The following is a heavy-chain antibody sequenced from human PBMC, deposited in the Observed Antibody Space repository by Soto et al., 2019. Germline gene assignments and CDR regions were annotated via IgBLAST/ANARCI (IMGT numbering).Heavy chain of an antibody. CDR2: FDPEDGET. D-gene: IGHD3-10*01. CDR1: GYTLTELS. Sequence: ASVKVSCKVSGYTLTELSMHWVRQAPGKGLEWMGGFDPEDGETIYAQKFQGRVTMTEDTSTDTAYMELSSLRSEDTAVYYCATDPVWFGELLAFVDYWGQGTLVTVS. V-gene: IGHV1-24*01. J-gene: IGHJ4*02. CDR3: ATDPVWFGELLAFVDY.